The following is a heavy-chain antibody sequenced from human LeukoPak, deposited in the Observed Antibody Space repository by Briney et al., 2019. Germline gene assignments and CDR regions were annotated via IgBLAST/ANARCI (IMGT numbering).Heavy chain of an antibody. V-gene: IGHV4-61*02. CDR1: GGSISSGSYY. CDR2: IYTSGST. CDR3: ARTEEIFGVVISYYFDY. J-gene: IGHJ4*02. D-gene: IGHD3-3*01. Sequence: SQTLSLTCTVSGGSISSGSYYWSWIRQPAGKGLEWIRRIYTSGSTNYNPSLKSRVTISVDTSKNQFSLKLSSVTAADTAVYYCARTEEIFGVVISYYFDYWGQGTLVTVSS.